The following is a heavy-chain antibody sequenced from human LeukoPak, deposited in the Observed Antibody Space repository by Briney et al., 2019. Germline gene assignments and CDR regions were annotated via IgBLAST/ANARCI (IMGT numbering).Heavy chain of an antibody. Sequence: GGSLRLSCAASGFTFSSYSMNWVRQAPGKGLEWVSSISRSSSYIYYADSVKGRFTISRDNAKNSLYLQMSSLRAEDTAVYYCARESLPIVVVPAAIGYWGQGTLVTVSS. V-gene: IGHV3-21*01. CDR3: ARESLPIVVVPAAIGY. D-gene: IGHD2-2*01. CDR1: GFTFSSYS. CDR2: ISRSSSYI. J-gene: IGHJ4*02.